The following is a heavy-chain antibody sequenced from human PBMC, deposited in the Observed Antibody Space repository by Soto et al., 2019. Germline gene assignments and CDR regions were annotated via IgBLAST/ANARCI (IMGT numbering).Heavy chain of an antibody. Sequence: PWGSLSLSCEASGFSFSTYAMSWVRQAPGQGLEWVSGISSSGGNTYYSDSVKVRFTIARANSRDTLFLQMKRLSATDTDLSFCAKDLTTGVEPPYFDFSGPGNLVTVSS. CDR1: GFSFSTYA. CDR2: ISSSGGNT. CDR3: AKDLTTGVEPPYFDF. J-gene: IGHJ4*02. V-gene: IGHV3-23*01. D-gene: IGHD1-1*01.